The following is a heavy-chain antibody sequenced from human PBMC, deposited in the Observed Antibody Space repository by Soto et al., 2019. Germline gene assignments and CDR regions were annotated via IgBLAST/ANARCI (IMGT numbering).Heavy chain of an antibody. CDR1: GGSISSYY. V-gene: IGHV4-59*01. CDR3: AREEIGYLDY. CDR2: IYYSGST. Sequence: SETLSLTCTVSGGSISSYYWRWIRQPPGKGLEWIGYIYYSGSTNYNPSLKSRVTISVDTSKNQFSLKLSSVTAADTAVYYCAREEIGYLDYWGQGTLVTVSS. D-gene: IGHD2-21*01. J-gene: IGHJ4*02.